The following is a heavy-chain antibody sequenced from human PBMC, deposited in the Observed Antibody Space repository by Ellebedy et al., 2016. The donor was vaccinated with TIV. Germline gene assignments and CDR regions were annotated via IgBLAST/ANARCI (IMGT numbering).Heavy chain of an antibody. J-gene: IGHJ3*02. CDR2: ISYDGSNK. Sequence: GGSLRLSCAASGFTLSSYGMHWVRQAPGKGLEWVAVISYDGSNKYYADSVKGRFTISRDNSKNTLYLQMNSLRAEDTAVYYCAKGPYCSSTSCQNDAFDIWGQGTMVTVSS. D-gene: IGHD2-2*01. V-gene: IGHV3-30*18. CDR1: GFTLSSYG. CDR3: AKGPYCSSTSCQNDAFDI.